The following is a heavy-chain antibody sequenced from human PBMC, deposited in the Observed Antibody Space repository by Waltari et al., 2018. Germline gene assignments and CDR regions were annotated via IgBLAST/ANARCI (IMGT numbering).Heavy chain of an antibody. D-gene: IGHD3-10*01. J-gene: IGHJ4*02. Sequence: QVQLVPSGAEVKKPGSSVKVSCKASGGTFSSYATSWVRQAPGQGLEWMGGIIPIFGTANYAQKVQGRVTITTDEAASTAYMELSSLRSEDTAVYYCARGEVRGVTGGYYFDYWGQGTLVTVSS. CDR3: ARGEVRGVTGGYYFDY. V-gene: IGHV1-69*05. CDR2: IIPIFGTA. CDR1: GGTFSSYA.